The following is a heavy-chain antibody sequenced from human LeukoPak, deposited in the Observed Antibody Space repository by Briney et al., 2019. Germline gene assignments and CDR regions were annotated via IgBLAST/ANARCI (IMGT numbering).Heavy chain of an antibody. D-gene: IGHD4-23*01. J-gene: IGHJ4*02. CDR3: ARESAVTYKPPSFDY. CDR1: VFSFSVHE. V-gene: IGHV3-48*03. Sequence: GGSLRLACGPSVFSFSVHEMNSARHAAGKGLDWLSYISKSCHTIFYADAVKVRFTISRDNAKNSLNLQMTSLRAEDTAVYYCARESAVTYKPPSFDYWGQGTLVTFSS. CDR2: ISKSCHTI.